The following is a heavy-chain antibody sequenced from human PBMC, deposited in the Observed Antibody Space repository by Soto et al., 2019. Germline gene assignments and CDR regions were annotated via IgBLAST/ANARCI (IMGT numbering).Heavy chain of an antibody. J-gene: IGHJ3*02. D-gene: IGHD4-17*01. CDR1: GGSISSGGYY. CDR3: ARAYGAHDAFAI. V-gene: IGHV4-31*03. CDR2: ISYSGSP. Sequence: SETLSLTCTDSGGSISSGGYYWNWIRQHPGKGLEWIGYISYSGSPYYNPSLESRITISLDTSINQFSPKLSSVTAADTAVYYCARAYGAHDAFAIWGQGTMVTVSS.